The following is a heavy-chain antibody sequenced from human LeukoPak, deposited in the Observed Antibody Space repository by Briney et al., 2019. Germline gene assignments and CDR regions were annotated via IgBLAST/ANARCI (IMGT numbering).Heavy chain of an antibody. D-gene: IGHD3-22*01. J-gene: IGHJ4*02. CDR3: ARVKYYDSSGYFGY. CDR1: GYTFTSYG. Sequence: GASVKVSCKASGYTFTSYGISWVRQAPGQGLEWMGWISAYNGNTNYAQKLQGRVTMTTDTSTSTAYMELRSLRSDDTAVYYCARVKYYDSSGYFGYWGQGTLVTVSS. V-gene: IGHV1-18*01. CDR2: ISAYNGNT.